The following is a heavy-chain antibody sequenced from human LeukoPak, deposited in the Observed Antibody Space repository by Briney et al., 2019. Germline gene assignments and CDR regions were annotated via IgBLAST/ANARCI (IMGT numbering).Heavy chain of an antibody. CDR3: AREKFLSNGGGYYYYYYYRDV. Sequence: SETLPLTCAVYGGSFSGYYWSWIRQPPGKGLEWIGEINHSGSTNYNPSLKSRVTISVDTSKNQFSLKLSSVTAADTAVYYCAREKFLSNGGGYYYYYYYRDVGGKGTTVTVS. CDR1: GGSFSGYY. J-gene: IGHJ6*03. V-gene: IGHV4-34*01. D-gene: IGHD2-8*01. CDR2: INHSGST.